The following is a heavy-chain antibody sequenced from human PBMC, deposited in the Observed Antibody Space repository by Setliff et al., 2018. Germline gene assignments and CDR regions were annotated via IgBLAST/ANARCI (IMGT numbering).Heavy chain of an antibody. CDR3: ARGRAGHSGH. CDR2: IYHSGTT. J-gene: IGHJ4*02. Sequence: SETLSLTCDVPGYSISSGHYWGWIRQPPGKGLEWIGEIYHSGTTNYNPSLKSRVTISVDTSKNQFSLKLSSVTAADTAVYYCARGRAGHSGHWGQGTLVTVSS. D-gene: IGHD6-19*01. V-gene: IGHV4-38-2*01. CDR1: GYSISSGHY.